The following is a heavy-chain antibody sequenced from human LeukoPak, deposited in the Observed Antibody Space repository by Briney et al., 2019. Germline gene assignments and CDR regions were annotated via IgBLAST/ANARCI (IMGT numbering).Heavy chain of an antibody. Sequence: GRSLRPSCAASGFTFSSYEMNWVRQAPGKGPEWVSYISSSGSTIYYADSVKDRFTISRDNAKNSLYLQMNSLRAEDTAVYYCARERGSRYYYYMDVWGKGTTVTISS. CDR3: ARERGSRYYYYMDV. J-gene: IGHJ6*03. V-gene: IGHV3-48*03. CDR1: GFTFSSYE. CDR2: ISSSGSTI. D-gene: IGHD3-10*01.